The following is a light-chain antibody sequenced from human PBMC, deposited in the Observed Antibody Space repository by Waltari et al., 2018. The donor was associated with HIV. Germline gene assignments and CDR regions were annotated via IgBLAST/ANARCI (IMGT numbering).Light chain of an antibody. CDR1: SSNIGADCD. CDR2: GNN. Sequence: QSVLTQPPSVSGAPGQRVTISCTGSSSNIGADCDVHWDQQIPGTAPKLLISGNNNRPSGVPARFSASNSGTSASLAITGLQPEDEADYFCQSYDSTLNAAVVFGGGTKLTVL. V-gene: IGLV1-40*01. CDR3: QSYDSTLNAAVV. J-gene: IGLJ2*01.